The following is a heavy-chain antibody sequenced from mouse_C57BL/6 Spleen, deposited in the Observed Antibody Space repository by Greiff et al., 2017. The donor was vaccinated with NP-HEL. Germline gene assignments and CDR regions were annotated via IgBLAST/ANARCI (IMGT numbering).Heavy chain of an antibody. CDR3: TRPLYEYDGAWFAY. CDR2: IDPETGGT. D-gene: IGHD2-4*01. J-gene: IGHJ3*01. V-gene: IGHV1-15*01. CDR1: GYTFTDYE. Sequence: VQLQQSGAELVRPGASVTLSCKASGYTFTDYEMHWVKQTPVHGLEWIGAIDPETGGTAYNQKFKGKAILTADKSSSTAYMELRSLTSEDSAVYYCTRPLYEYDGAWFAYWGQGTLVTVSA.